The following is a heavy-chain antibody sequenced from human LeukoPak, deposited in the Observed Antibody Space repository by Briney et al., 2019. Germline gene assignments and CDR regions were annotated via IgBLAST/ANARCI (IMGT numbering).Heavy chain of an antibody. V-gene: IGHV3-23*01. CDR2: ISDYPHST. D-gene: IGHD3-3*01. CDR3: AKDLRGPYYDFWSEY. Sequence: GGSLRLSCEASGFTFSNYVMSWVRQAPGKGLEWVSAISDYPHSTYYADSVKGRFTFSRDNSKNTLYLQMNSLRAEDTAVYYCAKDLRGPYYDFWSEYWGQGTLVTVSS. CDR1: GFTFSNYV. J-gene: IGHJ4*02.